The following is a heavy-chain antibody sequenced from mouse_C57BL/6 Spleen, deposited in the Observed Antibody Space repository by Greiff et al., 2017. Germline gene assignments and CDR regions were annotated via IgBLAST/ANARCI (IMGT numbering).Heavy chain of an antibody. CDR2: INPSSGYT. Sequence: QVQLKQSGAELARPGASVKMSCKASGYTFTSYTMHWVKQRPGQGLEWIGYINPSSGYTKYNQKFKDKATLTADKSSSTAYMQLSSLTSEDSAVYYCARNIITTVGPYYAMDYWGQGTSVTVSS. J-gene: IGHJ4*01. CDR1: GYTFTSYT. D-gene: IGHD1-1*01. V-gene: IGHV1-4*01. CDR3: ARNIITTVGPYYAMDY.